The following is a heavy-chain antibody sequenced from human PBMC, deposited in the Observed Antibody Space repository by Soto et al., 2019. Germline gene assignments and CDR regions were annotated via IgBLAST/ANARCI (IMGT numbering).Heavy chain of an antibody. CDR3: ARARLSYYYYGMDV. Sequence: GGSLRLSCAASGFTFSSYAMHWVRQAPGKGLEWVAVISYDGSNKYYADSVKGRFTISRDNSKNTLYLQMNSLRAEDTAVYYCARARLSYYYYGMDVWGQGTTVTVSS. J-gene: IGHJ6*02. D-gene: IGHD3-16*02. V-gene: IGHV3-30-3*01. CDR2: ISYDGSNK. CDR1: GFTFSSYA.